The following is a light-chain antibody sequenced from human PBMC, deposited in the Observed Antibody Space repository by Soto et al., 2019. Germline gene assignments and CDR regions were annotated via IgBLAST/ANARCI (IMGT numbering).Light chain of an antibody. V-gene: IGKV3-15*01. CDR2: GAS. J-gene: IGKJ2*01. CDR3: QQYNTWPPYT. Sequence: ERVMTQSPATLSASPGERVTLSGRASLGVVTNLAWYQQKPGQAPRLLIFGASTRATGVPARFSGSGSETDFTLTISGLQSEDFAVYSCQQYNTWPPYTFGQGTRLEIK. CDR1: LGVVTN.